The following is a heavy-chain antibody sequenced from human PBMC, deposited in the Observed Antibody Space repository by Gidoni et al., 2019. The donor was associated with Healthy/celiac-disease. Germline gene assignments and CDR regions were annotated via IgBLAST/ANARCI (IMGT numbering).Heavy chain of an antibody. CDR2: ISGSGGST. CDR1: GFTFSSYA. Sequence: EVQLLESGGGLVQPGGSLRFSCAAYGFTFSSYAVSWVRQAPGKGLEWVSAISGSGGSTYYADSVKGRFTISRDNSKNTLYLQMNSLRAEDTAVYYCARGIRGLRVTQPSYTVDYWGQGTLVTVSS. V-gene: IGHV3-23*01. J-gene: IGHJ4*02. D-gene: IGHD4-17*01. CDR3: ARGIRGLRVTQPSYTVDY.